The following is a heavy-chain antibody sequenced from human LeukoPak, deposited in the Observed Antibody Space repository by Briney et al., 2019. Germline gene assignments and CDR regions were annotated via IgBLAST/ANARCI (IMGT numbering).Heavy chain of an antibody. J-gene: IGHJ3*02. Sequence: SETLSLTCAVYGTSFSGSYWNWVRQPPGKGLEWIGEINHRGSTDYNASLKSRVTMSVDTSKNQFSLKLSSVTAADTAVYYCARDYLGYGSGKWDDAFDIRGQGTMVTVSS. CDR3: ARDYLGYGSGKWDDAFDI. CDR2: INHRGST. D-gene: IGHD3-10*01. V-gene: IGHV4-34*01. CDR1: GTSFSGSY.